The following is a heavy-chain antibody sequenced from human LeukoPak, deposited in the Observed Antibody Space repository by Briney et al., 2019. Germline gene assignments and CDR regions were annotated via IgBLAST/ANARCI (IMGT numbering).Heavy chain of an antibody. CDR1: GGSFSGYY. Sequence: SETLSLTCAVYGGSFSGYYWSWIRQPPGKGLEWIGEINHSGSTNYNPSLKSRVTISVDTSKNQFSLKLGSVTAADTAVYYCARGSLGVVVPAAIRYYYYGMDVWGQGTTVTVSS. CDR2: INHSGST. CDR3: ARGSLGVVVPAAIRYYYYGMDV. J-gene: IGHJ6*02. V-gene: IGHV4-34*01. D-gene: IGHD2-2*01.